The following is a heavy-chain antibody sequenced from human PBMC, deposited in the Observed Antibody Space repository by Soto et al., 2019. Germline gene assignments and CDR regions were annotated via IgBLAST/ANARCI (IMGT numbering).Heavy chain of an antibody. Sequence: GSLRLSCAASGFTLSSYWMSWVRQAPGKGLEWVANIKQDGSEKYYVDSVKGRFTISRDNAKNSLYLQMNSLRAEDTAVYYCARVRDTFSITIFGVVIPTIDYWGQGTLVTVSS. V-gene: IGHV3-7*01. D-gene: IGHD3-3*01. CDR3: ARVRDTFSITIFGVVIPTIDY. J-gene: IGHJ4*02. CDR1: GFTLSSYW. CDR2: IKQDGSEK.